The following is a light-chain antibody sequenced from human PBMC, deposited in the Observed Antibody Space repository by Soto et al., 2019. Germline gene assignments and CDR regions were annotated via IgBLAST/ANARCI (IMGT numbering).Light chain of an antibody. Sequence: QAVVTQPPSVSGAPGQRVTISCTGSSSNIGAGYDVHWYQQLPGTVPKLLIYGNSNRPSGVPDRFSGSKSGTSASLAITGLQAEDEADYYCQSHDSSLSGWVFGGGTKLTVL. J-gene: IGLJ3*02. CDR2: GNS. CDR1: SSNIGAGYD. V-gene: IGLV1-40*01. CDR3: QSHDSSLSGWV.